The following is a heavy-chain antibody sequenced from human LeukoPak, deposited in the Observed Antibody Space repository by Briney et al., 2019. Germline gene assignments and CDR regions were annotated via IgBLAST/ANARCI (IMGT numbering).Heavy chain of an antibody. CDR3: ARGTYSSSRCDVFDM. V-gene: IGHV3-30-3*01. CDR2: VSPDGNSK. D-gene: IGHD6-13*01. Sequence: GGSLRLSCIVSGFSLSNYPAMHWVRQAPGKGLEWVAAVSPDGNSKYYTDSVKGRFTISRDLSRDALYLEMNSLRPEDTALYYCARGTYSSSRCDVFDMWGQGTMVTVSS. J-gene: IGHJ3*02. CDR1: GFSLSNYPA.